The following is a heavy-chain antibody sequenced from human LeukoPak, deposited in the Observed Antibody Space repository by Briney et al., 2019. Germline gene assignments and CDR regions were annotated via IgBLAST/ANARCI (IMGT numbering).Heavy chain of an antibody. CDR3: ARGAEFSSSPTFDS. D-gene: IGHD6-6*01. Sequence: GRSLRLPCAASGFNFNNHALHWVRQAPGKGLEWVTLISYDGTKKYYADSVKGRFTVSRDKSSNTVQLQMNSLRPEDTGLYYCARGAEFSSSPTFDSWGQGVLVTVSS. CDR2: ISYDGTKK. CDR1: GFNFNNHA. J-gene: IGHJ4*02. V-gene: IGHV3-30*04.